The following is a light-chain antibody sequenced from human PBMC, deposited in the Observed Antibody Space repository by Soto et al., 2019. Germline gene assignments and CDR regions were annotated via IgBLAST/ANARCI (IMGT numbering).Light chain of an antibody. V-gene: IGKV3-20*01. CDR2: GAS. Sequence: EIVLTQSPGTLSLSPGERATLSCRASQSVSSNFFAWYQQKPGQAPRLLIYGASSRATGIPDRFSGSGAGTDFTLTIRILEPEDFAVYYCQQYGSSSWTFGQGTKVEIK. CDR3: QQYGSSSWT. CDR1: QSVSSNF. J-gene: IGKJ1*01.